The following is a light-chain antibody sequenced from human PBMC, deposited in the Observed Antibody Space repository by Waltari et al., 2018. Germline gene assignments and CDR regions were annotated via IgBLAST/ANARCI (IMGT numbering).Light chain of an antibody. CDR1: QSITRY. CDR3: QQTNSMPWT. CDR2: GAS. J-gene: IGKJ1*01. Sequence: DIQLTQSPSSLPATIGDRVTVSCRASQSITRYLNWYQLQPGKAPKLLIYGASTLQSGIPSGFSGSGAGTDFTRTISSLQPEDFGSYYCQQTNSMPWTFGQGTKVEIK. V-gene: IGKV1-39*01.